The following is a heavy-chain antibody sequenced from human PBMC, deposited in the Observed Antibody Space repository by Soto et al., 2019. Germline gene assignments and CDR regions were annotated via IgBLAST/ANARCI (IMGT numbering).Heavy chain of an antibody. CDR2: TYYRSKWYN. Sequence: QVQLQQSGPGLVKPSQTLSLTCAISGDSVSSNSAAWNWIRQSPSRGLEWLGSTYYRSKWYNDYAVSVKSRITINPDTPKNPFSLQMNSVTPEDTAVDYCARDQLRFQGTNGFDPWGQGTLVTVSS. V-gene: IGHV6-1*01. CDR1: GDSVSSNSAA. D-gene: IGHD3-3*01. J-gene: IGHJ5*02. CDR3: ARDQLRFQGTNGFDP.